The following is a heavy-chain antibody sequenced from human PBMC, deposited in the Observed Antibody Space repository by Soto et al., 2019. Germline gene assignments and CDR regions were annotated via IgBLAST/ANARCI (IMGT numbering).Heavy chain of an antibody. CDR2: IWYDGSNK. CDR3: ARLYCSGGSCYSRLDYYYYYMDV. Sequence: QVQLVESGGGVVQPGRSLRLSCAASGFTFSSYGMHWVRQAPGKGLEWVAVIWYDGSNKYCADSVKGRFTISRDNSKNTLYLQMNSLRAEDTAVYYCARLYCSGGSCYSRLDYYYYYMDVWGKGTTVTVSS. V-gene: IGHV3-33*01. CDR1: GFTFSSYG. D-gene: IGHD2-15*01. J-gene: IGHJ6*03.